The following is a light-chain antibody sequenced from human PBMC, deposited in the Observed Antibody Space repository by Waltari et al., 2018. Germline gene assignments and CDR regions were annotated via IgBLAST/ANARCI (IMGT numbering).Light chain of an antibody. CDR1: QSVSSN. J-gene: IGKJ1*01. V-gene: IGKV3-15*01. CDR3: RHYNDWPRT. CDR2: AAS. Sequence: EIVMTQSPATLSVSPGARATLSCRASQSVSSNLAWYQQKPGQAPRLLIYAASTRATGIPARFSGSGSGTEFTLTISSLQSEDFAVYYCRHYNDWPRTFGQGTKVEIK.